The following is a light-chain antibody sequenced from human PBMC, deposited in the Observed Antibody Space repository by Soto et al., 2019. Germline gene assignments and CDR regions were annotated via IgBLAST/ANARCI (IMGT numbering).Light chain of an antibody. CDR3: MQALQTPPT. V-gene: IGKV2-28*01. J-gene: IGKJ4*01. CDR1: QSLLHSNGYNY. CDR2: LGS. Sequence: DIVMTQSPLSLPVTPGEPASISCRSSQSLLHSNGYNYLDWYLQQPGQSPQLLIYLGSNRAAGVPDRVSGSGSGTDFTLKISRVEAEDVGVYYCMQALQTPPTCGGGTKVEIK.